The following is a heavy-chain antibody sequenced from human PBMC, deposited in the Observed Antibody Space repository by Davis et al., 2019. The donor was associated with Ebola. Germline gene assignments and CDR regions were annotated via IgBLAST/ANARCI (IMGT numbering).Heavy chain of an antibody. J-gene: IGHJ6*02. CDR1: GFTFSTYW. CDR3: ARVGYCSGASCYWAPARHYGMDV. CDR2: VKQDGSER. V-gene: IGHV3-7*03. Sequence: GESLKISCAASGFTFSTYWMTWVRQAPGKGLEWVASVKQDGSERYYVDSVVGRFTISRDNANNSLYLQMNSLRPEDTAVYYCARVGYCSGASCYWAPARHYGMDVWGQGTTVTVSS. D-gene: IGHD2-2*01.